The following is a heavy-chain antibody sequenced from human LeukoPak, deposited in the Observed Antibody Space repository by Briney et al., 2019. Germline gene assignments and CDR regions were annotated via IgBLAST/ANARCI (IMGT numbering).Heavy chain of an antibody. Sequence: SGGSLRLSCAASGFNFSSYWLHWVRQVPGKGLVWVSGINSHGSSTSYADSVKGRFTTSRDNAKNTLHLQMNSLRAEDTAVYYCVRLTGAEFDYWGQGTLVTVSS. D-gene: IGHD7-27*01. CDR3: VRLTGAEFDY. CDR1: GFNFSSYW. CDR2: INSHGSST. V-gene: IGHV3-74*01. J-gene: IGHJ4*02.